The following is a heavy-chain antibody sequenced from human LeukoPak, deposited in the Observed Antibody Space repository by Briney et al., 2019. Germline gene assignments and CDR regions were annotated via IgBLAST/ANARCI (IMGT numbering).Heavy chain of an antibody. D-gene: IGHD2-8*01. CDR1: GHTLSELS. CDR3: VANSPYQWKAHDY. Sequence: AAVKVSCKVSGHTLSELSMHWVRQAPGKGLEGMGGFEPEDGKIISAQKFQGRVTMTEDTSTDTAYMELSRLTSEDTAIYYSVANSPYQWKAHDYWGQGTLLTVS. CDR2: FEPEDGKI. J-gene: IGHJ4*02. V-gene: IGHV1-24*01.